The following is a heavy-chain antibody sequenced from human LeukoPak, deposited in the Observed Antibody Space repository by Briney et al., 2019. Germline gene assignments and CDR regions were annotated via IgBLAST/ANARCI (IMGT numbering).Heavy chain of an antibody. CDR2: IRYDGSNK. J-gene: IGHJ4*02. Sequence: GGSLRLSCATSGFTFSSYGMHWVRQAPGKGLEWVAFIRYDGSNKYYEDSVKGRFTISRDNSKNTLYLQMNSLRAEDTAVYYCAKERHAPAHFDYWGQGTLVTVSS. CDR3: AKERHAPAHFDY. V-gene: IGHV3-30*02. CDR1: GFTFSSYG.